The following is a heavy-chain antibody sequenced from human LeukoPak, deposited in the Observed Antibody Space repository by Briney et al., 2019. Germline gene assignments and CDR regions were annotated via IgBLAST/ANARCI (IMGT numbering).Heavy chain of an antibody. Sequence: ASVKVSCKASGYTFTGYYMHWVRQAPGQGLEWMGWINPNSGGTNYAQKFQGRVTITADESTSTAYMELSSLRSEDTAVYYCARGIAVAGRDYYYYYMDVWGKGTTVTISS. J-gene: IGHJ6*03. D-gene: IGHD6-19*01. CDR2: INPNSGGT. CDR3: ARGIAVAGRDYYYYYMDV. CDR1: GYTFTGYY. V-gene: IGHV1-2*02.